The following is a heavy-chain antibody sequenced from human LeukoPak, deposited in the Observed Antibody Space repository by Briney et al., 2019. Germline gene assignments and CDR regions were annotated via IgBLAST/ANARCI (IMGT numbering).Heavy chain of an antibody. CDR1: GYTFNRYG. D-gene: IGHD6-13*01. V-gene: IGHV1-18*01. Sequence: GASVKVSCKASGYTFNRYGISWVRQAPGQGLEWMGWIGSYNGNTNYAQKLQGRVTMTTDTSTSTAYMELRSLKSDDTAVYYCAQHSSSRKGYFDYWGQGTLVTVSS. CDR2: IGSYNGNT. J-gene: IGHJ4*02. CDR3: AQHSSSRKGYFDY.